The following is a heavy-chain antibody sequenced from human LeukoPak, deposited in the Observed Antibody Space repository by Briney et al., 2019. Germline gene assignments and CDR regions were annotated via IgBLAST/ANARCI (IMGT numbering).Heavy chain of an antibody. CDR1: GGSLSSGDYY. J-gene: IGHJ6*04. V-gene: IGHV4-30-4*01. D-gene: IGHD3-10*01. Sequence: SQTLSLTCTVSGGSLSSGDYYWSWLRQPPGTGLEGLGYIYYSGSTYYNPSLKSRVTISVDTSKNQFSLKLSSVTAADTAVYYCARDLPPYYGSGSYDYYYYGMDVWGKGTTVTVSS. CDR2: IYYSGST. CDR3: ARDLPPYYGSGSYDYYYYGMDV.